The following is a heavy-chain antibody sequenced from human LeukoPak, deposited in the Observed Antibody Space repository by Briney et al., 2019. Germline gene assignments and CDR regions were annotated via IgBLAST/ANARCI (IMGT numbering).Heavy chain of an antibody. CDR3: AREPGEAFGGVISFRGIDY. V-gene: IGHV4-61*02. D-gene: IGHD3-16*02. CDR1: GGSISSGSYY. CDR2: IYTSGST. J-gene: IGHJ4*02. Sequence: SETLSLTCTVSGGSISSGSYYWSWIRQPAGKGLEWIGRIYTSGSTNYNPSLKSRVTISVDTSKNQFSLKLSSVTAADTAVYYCAREPGEAFGGVISFRGIDYWGQGALVTVSS.